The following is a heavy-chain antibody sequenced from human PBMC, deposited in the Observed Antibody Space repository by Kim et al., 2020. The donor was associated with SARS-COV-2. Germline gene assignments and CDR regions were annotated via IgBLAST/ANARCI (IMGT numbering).Heavy chain of an antibody. V-gene: IGHV3-7*03. Sequence: GGSLRLSCAASGFTFSSYWMSWVRQAPGKGLEWVANIKRDGSAIYYVDSVKGRFTISRDNARNSLYLQMNSLRAEDTAVYYCARDLMSIAARTGQYYYYYHRSVWGKGSPLTVSS. CDR3: ARDLMSIAARTGQYYYYYHRSV. D-gene: IGHD6-6*01. CDR2: IKRDGSAI. CDR1: GFTFSSYW. J-gene: IGHJ6*03.